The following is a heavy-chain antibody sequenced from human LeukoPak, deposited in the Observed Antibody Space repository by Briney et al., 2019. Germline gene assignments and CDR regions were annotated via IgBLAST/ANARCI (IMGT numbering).Heavy chain of an antibody. CDR3: ARVKAAAAISYYFDY. CDR2: IYYSGST. D-gene: IGHD6-13*01. CDR1: GGSISSYY. Sequence: SETLSLTCTVSGGSISSYYWGWIRQPPGKGLEWIGYIYYSGSTNYNPSLKSRVTISVDTSKNQFSLKLSSVTAADTAVYYCARVKAAAAISYYFDYWGQGTLVTVSS. J-gene: IGHJ4*02. V-gene: IGHV4-59*01.